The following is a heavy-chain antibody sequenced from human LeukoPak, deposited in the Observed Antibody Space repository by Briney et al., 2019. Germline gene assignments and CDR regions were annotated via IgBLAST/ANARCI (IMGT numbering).Heavy chain of an antibody. Sequence: ASVTVSFEASGYTFTSYGIRGVRQAPGQGREGMGWISAYNGNKNYAQKLQGRVTINTDTYTHTPYMELRNLRSGDTAVCLCARDHYYDSRDADYWGQGSLVTVSS. CDR1: GYTFTSYG. D-gene: IGHD3-22*01. CDR2: ISAYNGNK. CDR3: ARDHYYDSRDADY. J-gene: IGHJ4*02. V-gene: IGHV1-18*01.